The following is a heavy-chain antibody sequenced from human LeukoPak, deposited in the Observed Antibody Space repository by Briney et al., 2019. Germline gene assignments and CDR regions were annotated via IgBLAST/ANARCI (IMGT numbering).Heavy chain of an antibody. CDR1: GGSISHYY. Sequence: PSETLSLTCSVSGGSISHYYWSWLRQPPGKGLEWIGYIYYSGTTNYNPSLQSRVTISVATSKNQFSLKLSSVTAADTALYYCARDRASAGGFDYWGQGTLVTVSS. J-gene: IGHJ4*02. CDR3: ARDRASAGGFDY. D-gene: IGHD2-15*01. CDR2: IYYSGTT. V-gene: IGHV4-59*01.